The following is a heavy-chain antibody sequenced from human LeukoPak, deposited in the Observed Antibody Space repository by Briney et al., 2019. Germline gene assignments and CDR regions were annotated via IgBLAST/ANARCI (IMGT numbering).Heavy chain of an antibody. D-gene: IGHD3-3*01. CDR2: IYTSGST. CDR3: ARGCLHARTIYDAFDI. J-gene: IGHJ3*02. V-gene: IGHV4-4*07. CDR1: GGSISSYY. Sequence: SETLSLTCTVSGGSISSYYWSWIRQPAGKGLEWIGRIYTSGSTNYNPSLKSRVTMSVDTSKNQFSLKLSSVTAADTAVYYCARGCLHARTIYDAFDIWGQGTMVTVSS.